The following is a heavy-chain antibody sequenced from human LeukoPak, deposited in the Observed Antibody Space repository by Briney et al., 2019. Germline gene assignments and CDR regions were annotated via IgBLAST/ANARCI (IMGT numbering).Heavy chain of an antibody. Sequence: ASVKVSCKASGYTFTSYYMHWVRQAPGQGLEWMGIINPSGGSTSYAQKFQGRVTMTRDTSTSTVYMELSSLRSEDTAVYYCARDPTTGTPPNWFDPWGQGTLVTVSS. D-gene: IGHD1-1*01. CDR3: ARDPTTGTPPNWFDP. CDR2: INPSGGST. V-gene: IGHV1-46*01. CDR1: GYTFTSYY. J-gene: IGHJ5*02.